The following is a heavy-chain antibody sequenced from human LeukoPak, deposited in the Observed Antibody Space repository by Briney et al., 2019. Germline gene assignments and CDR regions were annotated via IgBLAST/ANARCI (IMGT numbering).Heavy chain of an antibody. V-gene: IGHV3-74*01. CDR1: GFTFSSYW. CDR3: ARKYGSGSYSDY. Sequence: PGGSLRLSCAASGFTFSSYWMHWVRQAPGKGLMWVSRINSDGSSTSYADSVKGRFTISRDNAKNTLYLQMNSLRAEDTAVYYCARKYGSGSYSDYWGQGTLVTVSS. CDR2: INSDGSST. J-gene: IGHJ4*02. D-gene: IGHD3-10*01.